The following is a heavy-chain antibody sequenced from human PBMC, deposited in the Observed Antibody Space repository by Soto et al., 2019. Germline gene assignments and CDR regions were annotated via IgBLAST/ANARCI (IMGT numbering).Heavy chain of an antibody. V-gene: IGHV1-69*08. J-gene: IGHJ3*02. D-gene: IGHD2-21*01. CDR3: AREVAVGDHDAFDI. Sequence: QVQLVQSGAEVKKPGSSVKVSCKASGGTFSNYTVSWVRQAPGQGLEWMGRIIPILGIGSYAQKFQGRVTIIADRSTSTAYMELSSLRSEDTAIYFCAREVAVGDHDAFDIWGQGTTVTVAS. CDR1: GGTFSNYT. CDR2: IIPILGIG.